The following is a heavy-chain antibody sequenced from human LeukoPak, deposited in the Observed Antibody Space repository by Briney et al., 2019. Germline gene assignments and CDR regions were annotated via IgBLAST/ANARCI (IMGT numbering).Heavy chain of an antibody. CDR2: MQSEGSNK. D-gene: IGHD6-13*01. V-gene: IGHV3-30*02. J-gene: IGHJ6*03. CDR3: AKDSGQHLGNYYYFYMDV. Sequence: GGSLRLSCAAPGFTFSSYVTHWVRQAPGKGLEWVAFMQSEGSNKYYADSVKGRFAISRDTSKNTLYLQMNSLTPEDTAVYYCAKDSGQHLGNYYYFYMDVWGKGTTVTVSS. CDR1: GFTFSSYV.